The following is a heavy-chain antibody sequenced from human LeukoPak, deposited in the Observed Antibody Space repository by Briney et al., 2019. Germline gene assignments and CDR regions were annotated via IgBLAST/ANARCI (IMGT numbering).Heavy chain of an antibody. D-gene: IGHD1-1*01. V-gene: IGHV3-33*01. Sequence: PGGSLRLSCAASGFTFSSYGMHWVRQAPGKGLEWVAVIWYDGSNKYYADSVKGRFTISRDNSKNTLYLQMNSLRAEDTAVYYCARDGGTGAFDIWGQGTMATVSS. CDR3: ARDGGTGAFDI. J-gene: IGHJ3*02. CDR1: GFTFSSYG. CDR2: IWYDGSNK.